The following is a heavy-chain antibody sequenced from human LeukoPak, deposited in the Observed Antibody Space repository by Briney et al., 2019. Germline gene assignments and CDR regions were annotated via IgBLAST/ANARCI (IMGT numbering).Heavy chain of an antibody. V-gene: IGHV1-46*01. D-gene: IGHD2-2*01. Sequence: ASVKVSCKASGYTFTSYYMHWVRQAPGQGLEWMGIINPSGGSTSYAQKFQGRVTMTRDTSTSTVYMELSSLRSEDTAVYYCARDPIVVVPAASRSYYYYYYMDVWGKGTTVTISS. CDR3: ARDPIVVVPAASRSYYYYYYMDV. CDR2: INPSGGST. J-gene: IGHJ6*03. CDR1: GYTFTSYY.